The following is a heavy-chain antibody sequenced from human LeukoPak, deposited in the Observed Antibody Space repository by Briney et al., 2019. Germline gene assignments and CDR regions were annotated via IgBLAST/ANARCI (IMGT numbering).Heavy chain of an antibody. J-gene: IGHJ4*02. V-gene: IGHV3-13*01. Sequence: GGSLRLSCAASGFTFSSYDMHWVRQATGKGLEWVSAIGTAGDTYYPGSVKGRFTISRDNSKNTLYLQMNSLRAEDTAVYYCARGTRVITAMVSDWGQGTLVTVSS. D-gene: IGHD5-18*01. CDR2: IGTAGDT. CDR3: ARGTRVITAMVSD. CDR1: GFTFSSYD.